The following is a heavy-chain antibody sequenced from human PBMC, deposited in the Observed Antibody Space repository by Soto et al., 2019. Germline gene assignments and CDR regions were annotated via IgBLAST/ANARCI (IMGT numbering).Heavy chain of an antibody. V-gene: IGHV3-30-3*01. D-gene: IGHD2-8*02. Sequence: LRLSCAASGFTFSSYAMHWVRQAPGKGLEWVAVISYDGSNKYYADSVKGRFTISRDNSKNTLYLQMNSLRAEDTAVYYCAKATATGGGAFDICGQGTMVTVS. CDR3: AKATATGGGAFDI. CDR1: GFTFSSYA. CDR2: ISYDGSNK. J-gene: IGHJ3*02.